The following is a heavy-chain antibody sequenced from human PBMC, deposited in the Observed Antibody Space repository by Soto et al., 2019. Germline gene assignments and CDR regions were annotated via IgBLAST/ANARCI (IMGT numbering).Heavy chain of an antibody. J-gene: IGHJ4*02. V-gene: IGHV3-23*01. CDR2: ISATSGNT. CDR1: GFVFSNYA. Sequence: EVQLLESGGDLVQPGESLRLSCEASGFVFSNYAMNWVRQAPGKGLEWVSAISATSGNTYYADSVKGRFTISRDNSKNTLFLQINSLTAEDTAVYYCGKGRGGVANTGYWGQGTRVTVSS. CDR3: GKGRGGVANTGY. D-gene: IGHD3-16*01.